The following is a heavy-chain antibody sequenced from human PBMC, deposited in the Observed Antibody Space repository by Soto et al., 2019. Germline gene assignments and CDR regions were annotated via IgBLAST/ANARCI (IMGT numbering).Heavy chain of an antibody. Sequence: QVQLAQSGAEEKKPGASVKVSCKASGYTFTGYAMHWVRQAPGQRLEWMGWINAGNGNTKYSQKFQGRVTITRDTSASTAYMELSRLRSEDTAVYYCARAVAVPADFDYWGQGTLVTVSS. CDR2: INAGNGNT. V-gene: IGHV1-3*05. CDR1: GYTFTGYA. CDR3: ARAVAVPADFDY. D-gene: IGHD6-19*01. J-gene: IGHJ4*02.